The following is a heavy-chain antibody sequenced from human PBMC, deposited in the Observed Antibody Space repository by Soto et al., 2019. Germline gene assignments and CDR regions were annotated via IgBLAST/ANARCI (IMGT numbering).Heavy chain of an antibody. CDR3: ARAHNLNDNGGARGSQR. Sequence: ALVKVSCKASGYTFTSYYMHWVRQAPGQGLEWMGIINPSGGSTSYAQKFQGRVTMTRDTSISTAYMELSRLRSDDTAVYYCARAHNLNDNGGARGSQRWGQGTLVTVSS. J-gene: IGHJ1*01. CDR1: GYTFTSYY. D-gene: IGHD4-17*01. CDR2: INPSGGST. V-gene: IGHV1-46*01.